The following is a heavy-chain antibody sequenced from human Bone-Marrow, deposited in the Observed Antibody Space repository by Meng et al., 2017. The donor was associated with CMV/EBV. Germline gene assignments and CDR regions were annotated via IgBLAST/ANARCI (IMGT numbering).Heavy chain of an antibody. Sequence: SEPLSLTCTVSGGSISSSSYYWGWIRQPPGKGLEWIGSIYYSGSTYYNPSLKSRVTISVDTSKNQFSLTPSSVTAADTAVYYCARATFGDYYGSSGSLYYYYGMDVWGQGTTVTVSS. D-gene: IGHD3-22*01. CDR2: IYYSGST. V-gene: IGHV4-39*07. CDR1: GGSISSSSYY. CDR3: ARATFGDYYGSSGSLYYYYGMDV. J-gene: IGHJ6*02.